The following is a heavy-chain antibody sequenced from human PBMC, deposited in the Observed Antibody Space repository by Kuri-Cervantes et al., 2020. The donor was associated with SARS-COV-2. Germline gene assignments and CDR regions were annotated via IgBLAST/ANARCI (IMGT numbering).Heavy chain of an antibody. CDR2: ISAYNGNT. Sequence: GESLKISCKASGYTFTSYGITWVRQAPGQGLEWMGWISAYNGNTNYAQKLQGRVTMTTDTSTSTVYMELRSLRSDDTAVYYCARSRGESSTWYYFDYWGQGTLVTVSS. CDR3: ARSRGESSTWYYFDY. J-gene: IGHJ4*02. CDR1: GYTFTSYG. D-gene: IGHD6-13*01. V-gene: IGHV1-18*01.